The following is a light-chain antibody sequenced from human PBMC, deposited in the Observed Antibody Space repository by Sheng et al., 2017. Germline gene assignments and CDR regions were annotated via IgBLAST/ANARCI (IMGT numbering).Light chain of an antibody. CDR3: NSRDSSGNHLV. CDR1: SLRRYY. J-gene: IGLJ2*01. CDR2: GKN. Sequence: SSELTQDPVVSVALGQTVRITCQGDSLRRYYVSWYQQKPGQAPVLVMYGKNYRPSWIPDRFSGSSSGNTASLTITGAQAEDEADYYCNSRDSSGNHLVFGGGTKLTVL. V-gene: IGLV3-19*01.